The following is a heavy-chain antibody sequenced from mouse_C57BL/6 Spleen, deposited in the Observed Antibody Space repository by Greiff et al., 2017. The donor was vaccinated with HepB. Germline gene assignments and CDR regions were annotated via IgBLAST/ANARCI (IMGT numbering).Heavy chain of an antibody. CDR3: ASLRGDYAMDY. CDR2: INPSSGYT. V-gene: IGHV1-4*01. CDR1: GYTFTSYT. Sequence: QVQLKESGAELARPGASVKMSCKASGYTFTSYTMHWVKQRPGQGLEWIGYINPSSGYTKYNQKFKDKATLTADKSSSTAYMQLSSLTSEDSAVYYCASLRGDYAMDYWGQGTSVTVSS. J-gene: IGHJ4*01.